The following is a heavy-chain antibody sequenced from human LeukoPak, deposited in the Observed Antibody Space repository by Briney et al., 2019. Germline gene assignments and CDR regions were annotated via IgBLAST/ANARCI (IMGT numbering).Heavy chain of an antibody. D-gene: IGHD2-2*01. CDR3: ARQMGYCSTSSCYTSDYFDS. Sequence: SETLSLTCTVSGYSISSGYYWGWIRQPPGKGLEWIGTLSNNGSTYYNPSLKSRLTISVDTSKNHFSLKVNSVTVADTAVYYCARQMGYCSTSSCYTSDYFDSWGQGALVTVSS. CDR2: LSNNGST. J-gene: IGHJ4*02. CDR1: GYSISSGYY. V-gene: IGHV4-38-2*02.